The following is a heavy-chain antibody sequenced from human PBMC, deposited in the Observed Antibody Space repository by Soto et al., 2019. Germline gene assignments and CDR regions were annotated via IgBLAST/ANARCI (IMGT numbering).Heavy chain of an antibody. CDR1: GGSFSGYS. J-gene: IGHJ6*02. V-gene: IGHV4-34*01. CDR2: INHSGTT. CDR3: ARARFDSWSHIYYGLDV. D-gene: IGHD3-3*01. Sequence: ASETLSLTCAVYGGSFSGYSWTWLRQPPGKWLEWIGEINHSGTTDYNPALKSRVTMSADTSKNQFSLRMTSVTAADTAVYYCARARFDSWSHIYYGLDVWGQGXTVTVYS.